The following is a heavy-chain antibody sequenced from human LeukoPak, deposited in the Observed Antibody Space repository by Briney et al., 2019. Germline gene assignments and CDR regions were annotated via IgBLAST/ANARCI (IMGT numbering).Heavy chain of an antibody. CDR1: GGSISTYY. J-gene: IGHJ4*02. D-gene: IGHD6-19*01. CDR3: ARVGSGGAWFDF. V-gene: IGHV4-59*01. Sequence: SETLSLTCTVSGGSISTYYWSWIRQPPGKGLEWIGYIFFSGTTNYNPSLKSRVTISVDTSKNQFSLKMTSVTAADTAVYFCARVGSGGAWFDFWGQGTLVTVSS. CDR2: IFFSGTT.